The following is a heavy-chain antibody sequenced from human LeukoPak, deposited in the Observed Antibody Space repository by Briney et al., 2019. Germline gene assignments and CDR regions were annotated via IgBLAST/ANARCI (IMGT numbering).Heavy chain of an antibody. Sequence: GSSVKVSCKASGGTFSSYAISWVRQAPGQGLEWMGRIIPIFGTANYAQKFQGRVTITTDESTSTAYMELSSLRSEDTAVYYCARIDGYNTWGRDDAFDIWGQGTMVTVSS. J-gene: IGHJ3*02. CDR2: IIPIFGTA. D-gene: IGHD5-24*01. V-gene: IGHV1-69*05. CDR1: GGTFSSYA. CDR3: ARIDGYNTWGRDDAFDI.